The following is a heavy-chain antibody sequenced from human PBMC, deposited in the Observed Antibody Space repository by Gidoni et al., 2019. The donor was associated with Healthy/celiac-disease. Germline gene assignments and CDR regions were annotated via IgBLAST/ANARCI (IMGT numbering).Heavy chain of an antibody. CDR2: ISSSSSYI. J-gene: IGHJ4*02. V-gene: IGHV3-21*01. CDR3: ARGLVGTSTYYFGY. CDR1: GFTFSSYS. D-gene: IGHD1-1*01. Sequence: EVQLVESGGGLVKPGGSLRLSCAASGFTFSSYSMNWVRQGPGKGLEWVSSISSSSSYIYYADSVKGRFTISRDNAKNSLYLQMNSLRAEDTAVYYCARGLVGTSTYYFGYWGQGTLVTVSS.